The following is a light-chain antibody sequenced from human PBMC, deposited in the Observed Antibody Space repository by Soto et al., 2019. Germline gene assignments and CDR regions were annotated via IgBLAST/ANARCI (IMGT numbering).Light chain of an antibody. V-gene: IGKV4-1*01. J-gene: IGKJ4*01. CDR2: WAS. Sequence: DIVMTQSPDSLAVSLGERATINCKSSQSVLYSSNNKYYLAWYQQKQGQPPKLLIYWASTRESGVPDGFSGSGSGTDFTLTITILQAEDVAVYYCEQYYSTPPTFGGGTTVEIK. CDR1: QSVLYSSNNKYY. CDR3: EQYYSTPPT.